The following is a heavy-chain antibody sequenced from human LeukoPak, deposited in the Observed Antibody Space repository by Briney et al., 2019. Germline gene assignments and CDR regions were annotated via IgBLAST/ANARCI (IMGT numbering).Heavy chain of an antibody. Sequence: PGGSLRLSCAASGFTFSSYSMNWVRQAPGKGLEWVSSISSSSSYIYYADSVKGRFTISRDNAKNSLYLQMNSLRAEDKAVYYCARVEASRSSGSYPFDYWGQGTLVTVSS. D-gene: IGHD1-26*01. CDR1: GFTFSSYS. CDR3: ARVEASRSSGSYPFDY. V-gene: IGHV3-21*01. J-gene: IGHJ4*02. CDR2: ISSSSSYI.